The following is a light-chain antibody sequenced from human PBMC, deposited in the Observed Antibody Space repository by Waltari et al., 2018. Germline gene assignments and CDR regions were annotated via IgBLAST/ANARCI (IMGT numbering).Light chain of an antibody. CDR2: EAS. Sequence: EIVLTQSPGTLSLSPGARATLSCGASQSISRYLGWYQQKPGQAPRLLIYEASRRATGIPDRFSGSGSGTDFSLTISRLEPEDFAVYYCQNYERLPATFGQGTKVEIK. V-gene: IGKV3-20*01. J-gene: IGKJ1*01. CDR3: QNYERLPAT. CDR1: QSISRY.